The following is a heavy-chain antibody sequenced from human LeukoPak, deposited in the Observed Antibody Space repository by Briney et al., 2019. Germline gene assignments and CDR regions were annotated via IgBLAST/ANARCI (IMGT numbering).Heavy chain of an antibody. CDR3: AREDIVVVPAAQHYYYYGMDV. CDR1: GFSFSSYG. V-gene: IGHV3-33*08. J-gene: IGHJ6*02. CDR2: IRYDGSNK. D-gene: IGHD2-2*01. Sequence: PGGSLRLSCAASGFSFSSYGMHWVRQAPGKGLEWVAVIRYDGSNKYYADSVKGRFTISSNNSKNALYLQMNSMRAEDTAVYYCAREDIVVVPAAQHYYYYGMDVWGQGTTVT.